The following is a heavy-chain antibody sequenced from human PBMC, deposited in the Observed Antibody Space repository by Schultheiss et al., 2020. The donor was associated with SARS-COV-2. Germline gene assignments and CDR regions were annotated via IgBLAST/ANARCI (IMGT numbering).Heavy chain of an antibody. J-gene: IGHJ6*02. CDR2: INHSGST. CDR3: ARNHIVGATNYYYYGMDV. Sequence: SQTLSLTCTVSGGSLINSFWTWIRQPPGKGLEWIGEINHSGSTNYYPSLKSRVTISVDTSKNQFSLKLSSVTAADTAVYYCARNHIVGATNYYYYGMDVWGQGTTVTVSS. CDR1: GGSLINSF. D-gene: IGHD1-26*01. V-gene: IGHV4-34*01.